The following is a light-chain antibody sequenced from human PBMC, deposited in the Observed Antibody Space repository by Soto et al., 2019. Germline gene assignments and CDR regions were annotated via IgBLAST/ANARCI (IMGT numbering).Light chain of an antibody. CDR2: LNSDGSH. V-gene: IGLV4-69*01. CDR1: SGHSTYA. Sequence: QLVLTQSPSASASLGASVKLTCTLSSGHSTYAIAWHQQQPEKGPRYLMKLNSDGSHTKGDGIPDRFSGSSSGTERYLTIASLQPEDDADYYCQTWGTGLYVFGPGTKLTVL. CDR3: QTWGTGLYV. J-gene: IGLJ1*01.